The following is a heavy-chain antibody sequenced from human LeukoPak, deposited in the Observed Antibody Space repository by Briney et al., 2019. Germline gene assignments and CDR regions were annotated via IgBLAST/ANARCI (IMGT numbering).Heavy chain of an antibody. D-gene: IGHD3-3*01. V-gene: IGHV3-21*01. J-gene: IGHJ6*03. CDR1: GFTFSSYS. Sequence: PGGSLRLSCAAPGFTFSSYSMNWVRQAPGKGLEWVSSISSSSSYIYYADSVKGRFTISRDNAKNSLYLQMNSLRAEDTAVYYCARWTPTPTIDFNYYMDVWGKGTTVTVSS. CDR2: ISSSSSYI. CDR3: ARWTPTPTIDFNYYMDV.